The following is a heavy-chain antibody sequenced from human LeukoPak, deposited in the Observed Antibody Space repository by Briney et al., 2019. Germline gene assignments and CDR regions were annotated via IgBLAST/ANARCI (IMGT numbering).Heavy chain of an antibody. V-gene: IGHV3-21*05. D-gene: IGHD6-19*01. CDR1: GFTFSSYS. J-gene: IGHJ4*02. Sequence: GGSLRLSCAASGFTFSSYSMNWVRQAPGKGLEWVSYISSSSSYIYYADSVKGRFTISRDNAKNSLYLQMNSLRAEDTAVYYCARAYGLPIAVAGLNWGQGTLVTVSS. CDR2: ISSSSSYI. CDR3: ARAYGLPIAVAGLN.